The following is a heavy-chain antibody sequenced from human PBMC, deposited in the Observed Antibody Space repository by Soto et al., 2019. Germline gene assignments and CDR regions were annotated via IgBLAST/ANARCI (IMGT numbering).Heavy chain of an antibody. D-gene: IGHD3-16*01. Sequence: PGESLKISCEGSGYTFTNYWIGWVRQMPGKGLEWMGIIYPGDSDTRYSPSFQGQVTLSADKSTTSAYLQWSSLKASDTAIYFCARRARGNWAFDYWGQGTLVTVSS. CDR3: ARRARGNWAFDY. J-gene: IGHJ4*02. V-gene: IGHV5-51*01. CDR2: IYPGDSDT. CDR1: GYTFTNYW.